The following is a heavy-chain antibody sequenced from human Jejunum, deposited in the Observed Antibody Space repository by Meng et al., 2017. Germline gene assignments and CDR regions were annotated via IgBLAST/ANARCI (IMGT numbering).Heavy chain of an antibody. CDR2: INDNGST. J-gene: IGHJ4*02. D-gene: IGHD4-11*01. V-gene: IGHV4-34*01. Sequence: QVKLQQGGAGLLKPSETLSLTCAGYGGSISDYYWTWIRQPPGKGLEWIGEINDNGSTNYNPSLKSRVTISVDTSKSQFYLRVSSVTAADTAVYYCARGNEYSNYGADFWGQGTLVTVSS. CDR3: ARGNEYSNYGADF. CDR1: GGSISDYY.